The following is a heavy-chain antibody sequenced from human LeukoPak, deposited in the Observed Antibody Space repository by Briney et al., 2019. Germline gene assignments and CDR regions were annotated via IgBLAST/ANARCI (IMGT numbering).Heavy chain of an antibody. V-gene: IGHV1-8*01. CDR2: MNPNSGNT. CDR1: GYTFTSYD. D-gene: IGHD3-10*01. CDR3: ARGCGSGSYYYYYYYYMDV. Sequence: ASVKVSCKASGYTFTSYDINWVRQATGQGLEWMEWMNPNSGNTGYAQKFQGRVTMTRNTSISTAYMELSSLRSEDTAVYYCARGCGSGSYYYYYYYYMDVWGKGTTVTVSS. J-gene: IGHJ6*03.